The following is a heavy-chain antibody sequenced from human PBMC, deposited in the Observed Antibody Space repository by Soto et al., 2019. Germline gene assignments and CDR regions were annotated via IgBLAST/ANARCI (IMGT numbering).Heavy chain of an antibody. CDR2: VYYSGTT. D-gene: IGHD4-17*01. J-gene: IGHJ4*02. V-gene: IGHV4-61*01. Sequence: QVQLQESGPGLLKPSETLSLTCSVSGGSVSDKTYYWSWIRQPPGKRLEWIGYVYYSGTTNYNPPPQGPVPISVGLSKNRFSLGMSSVTTADTALYYCARTTALPKSLPSRFFFDYWGQGTLVTVPS. CDR1: GGSVSDKTYY. CDR3: ARTTALPKSLPSRFFFDY.